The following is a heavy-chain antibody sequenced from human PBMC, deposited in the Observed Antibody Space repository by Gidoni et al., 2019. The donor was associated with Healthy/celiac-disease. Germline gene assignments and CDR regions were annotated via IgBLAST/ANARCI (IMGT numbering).Heavy chain of an antibody. V-gene: IGHV3-66*02. J-gene: IGHJ2*01. CDR2: IYSGGST. Sequence: EVQLVESGGGLVQPGGSLRLSCAASGFTVSSTYMSWVRQAPGKGLAWVSVIYSGGSTYYADSVKGRFTISRDNSKNTLYLQMNSLRAEDTAVYYCARERLGDYYDSSGYYLWYFDLWGRGTLVTVSS. D-gene: IGHD3-22*01. CDR3: ARERLGDYYDSSGYYLWYFDL. CDR1: GFTVSSTY.